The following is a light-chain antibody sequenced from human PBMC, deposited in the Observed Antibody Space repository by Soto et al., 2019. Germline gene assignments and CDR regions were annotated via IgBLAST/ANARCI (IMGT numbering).Light chain of an antibody. V-gene: IGLV2-14*01. CDR1: SSDVGGYNY. CDR2: DVS. Sequence: LTQPASVSGSPGQSITISCTGTSSDVGGYNYVSWYQQHPGKAPKLMIYDVSNRPSGVSNRFSGSKSGNTASLTISGLQAEDEADYYCSSYTSSSTLEYVFGTGTKVTVL. J-gene: IGLJ1*01. CDR3: SSYTSSSTLEYV.